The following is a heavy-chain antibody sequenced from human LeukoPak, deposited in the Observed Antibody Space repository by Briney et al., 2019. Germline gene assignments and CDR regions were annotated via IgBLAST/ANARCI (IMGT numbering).Heavy chain of an antibody. V-gene: IGHV4-61*02. J-gene: IGHJ4*02. Sequence: SETLSLTCTVSGGSISSGSYYWSWIRQPAGKGLEWIGRIYTSGSTNYNPSLKSRVTISVDTSKKQFSLKLSSVTAADTAVYYCAGDYYGSGSYYSEDRYWGQGTLVTVSS. CDR2: IYTSGST. CDR1: GGSISSGSYY. CDR3: AGDYYGSGSYYSEDRY. D-gene: IGHD3-10*01.